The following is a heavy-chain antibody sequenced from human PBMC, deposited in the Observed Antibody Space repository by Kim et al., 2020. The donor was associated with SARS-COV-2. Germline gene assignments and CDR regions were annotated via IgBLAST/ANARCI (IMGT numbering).Heavy chain of an antibody. CDR1: GFTFSSYS. J-gene: IGHJ6*02. D-gene: IGHD6-19*01. Sequence: GGSLKLSCAASGFTFSSYSMNWVRQAPGKGLEWVSSISSSSSYIYYADSVKGRFTISRDNAKNSLYLQMNSLRAEDTAVYYCARDEAIAVNVNYYYYGMDVWGQGTTVTVSS. CDR2: ISSSSSYI. CDR3: ARDEAIAVNVNYYYYGMDV. V-gene: IGHV3-21*01.